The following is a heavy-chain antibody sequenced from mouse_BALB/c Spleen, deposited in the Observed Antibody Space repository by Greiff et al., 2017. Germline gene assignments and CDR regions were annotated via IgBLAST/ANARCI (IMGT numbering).Heavy chain of an antibody. J-gene: IGHJ4*01. CDR2: IWSGGST. V-gene: IGHV2-4-1*01. CDR3: ARKSDRYGAMDY. CDR1: GFSLTSYG. Sequence: VQRVESGPGLVQPSQSLSITCTVSGFSLTSYGVHWVRQSPGKGLEWLGVIWSGGSTAYNAAFISRLGISKDNSKSQVFFKMNSLQADDTAIYYCARKSDRYGAMDYWGQGTSVTVSS. D-gene: IGHD2-14*01.